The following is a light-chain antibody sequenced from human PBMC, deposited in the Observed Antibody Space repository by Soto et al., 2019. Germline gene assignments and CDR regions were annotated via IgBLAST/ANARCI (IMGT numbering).Light chain of an antibody. V-gene: IGKV1-39*01. CDR1: ESINRH. CDR2: AAS. J-gene: IGKJ5*01. Sequence: DIQMTQSPSSLSASVGDRVTITCRASESINRHLNWYQQKPGKAPKLLIYAASSLQNGVPSRFSGSGSGTDFTLTISNLQPDDFATYYCQQSYSTLSITFGQGTRLEMK. CDR3: QQSYSTLSIT.